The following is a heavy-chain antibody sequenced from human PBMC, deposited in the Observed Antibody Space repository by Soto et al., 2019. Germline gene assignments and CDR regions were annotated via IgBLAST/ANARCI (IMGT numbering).Heavy chain of an antibody. J-gene: IGHJ4*02. Sequence: QVQLVQSGAEMKKPGASVKVSCKASGYTFTTYGISWVRQAPGQGLERMGWISAYNGNTHYAQKLQGRVTMTTDTSTSTAYVELRSLRSDDTAVYYCAIEHFPSTYDGFDYWGQGTLVTVSS. V-gene: IGHV1-18*04. D-gene: IGHD3-3*02. CDR2: ISAYNGNT. CDR3: AIEHFPSTYDGFDY. CDR1: GYTFTTYG.